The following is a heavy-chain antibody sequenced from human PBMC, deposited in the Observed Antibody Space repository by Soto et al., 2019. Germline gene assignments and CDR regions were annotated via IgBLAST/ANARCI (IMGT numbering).Heavy chain of an antibody. J-gene: IGHJ4*02. CDR2: ISAGGDSA. V-gene: IGHV3-23*01. CDR3: AKMVVRGAPDDY. D-gene: IGHD3-10*01. Sequence: GGSLRLSCAVSGFSFSTSGMSWVRQAPGKGLEWVSGISAGGDSADYADSVKGRFTISRDNSKNTLYLQMNSLRAEDTAVYYCAKMVVRGAPDDYWGQGTLVTVSS. CDR1: GFSFSTSG.